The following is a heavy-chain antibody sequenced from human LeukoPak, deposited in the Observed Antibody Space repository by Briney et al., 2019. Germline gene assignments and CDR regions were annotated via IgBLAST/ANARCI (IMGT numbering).Heavy chain of an antibody. CDR2: INPNSGGT. CDR3: ARDPYYYDSSGPNYPGRFDP. V-gene: IGHV1-2*06. J-gene: IGHJ5*02. D-gene: IGHD3-22*01. Sequence: GASVKVSCKASGYTFTGYYMHWVRQAPGQGLEWMGRINPNSGGTNYAQKFQGRVTMTTDTSTSTAYMELRSLRSDDTAVYYCARDPYYYDSSGPNYPGRFDPWGQGTLVTVSS. CDR1: GYTFTGYY.